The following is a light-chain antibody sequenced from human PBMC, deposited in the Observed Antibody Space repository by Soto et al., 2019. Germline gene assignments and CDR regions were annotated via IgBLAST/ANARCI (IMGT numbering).Light chain of an antibody. J-gene: IGKJ3*01. V-gene: IGKV1-39*01. Sequence: IQMTQFPSSLSASVGDRVTITCRAGQTVIRYLNWYQQKPGRAPNLLIYAVSNLQSAVPSRFSGSGSGTECTLTISDLQPEDFATYYCQQSYSTLFSFGPGTKVEIK. CDR2: AVS. CDR1: QTVIRY. CDR3: QQSYSTLFS.